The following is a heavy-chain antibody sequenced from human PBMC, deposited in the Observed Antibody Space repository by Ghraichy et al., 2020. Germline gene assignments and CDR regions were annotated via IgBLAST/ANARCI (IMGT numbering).Heavy chain of an antibody. J-gene: IGHJ4*02. CDR3: ARGGPEYCSGSSCYAGDY. D-gene: IGHD2-15*01. Sequence: GGSLRLSCAVSGFTFSSYWMHWVRQAPGKGLVWVSRINSDGSSISYADSVKGRFTFSRDNAKNTLYLQMNSLRADDTAVYYCARGGPEYCSGSSCYAGDYWGQGTLVTVSS. CDR1: GFTFSSYW. CDR2: INSDGSSI. V-gene: IGHV3-74*01.